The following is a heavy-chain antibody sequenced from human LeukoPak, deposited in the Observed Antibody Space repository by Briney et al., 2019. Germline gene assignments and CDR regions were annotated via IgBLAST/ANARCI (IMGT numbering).Heavy chain of an antibody. CDR2: ISGSFITI. CDR3: VGTYDVLTGGFDY. Sequence: GGSLRLSCAASGFIFNRYGMNWVRQAPGRGLEWISYISGSFITIEYADSVKGRFTISRNNARNSLFLQMNSLRDEDTAVYYCVGTYDVLTGGFDYWGQGTPVTVSS. CDR1: GFIFNRYG. J-gene: IGHJ4*02. D-gene: IGHD3-9*01. V-gene: IGHV3-48*02.